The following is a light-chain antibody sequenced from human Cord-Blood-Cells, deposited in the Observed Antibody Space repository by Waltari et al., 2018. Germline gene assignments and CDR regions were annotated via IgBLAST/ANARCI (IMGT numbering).Light chain of an antibody. Sequence: QSALTQPASVSGSPGQSITISCTGTSSDVGGYNYVSWYQQHPGKAPKLMIYDVSNRPSGVSSRFSDSKSGNTASLTISGLQAEDEADYYCSSYTSSSTWVFGGGTKLTVL. CDR2: DVS. CDR3: SSYTSSSTWV. CDR1: SSDVGGYNY. V-gene: IGLV2-14*03. J-gene: IGLJ3*02.